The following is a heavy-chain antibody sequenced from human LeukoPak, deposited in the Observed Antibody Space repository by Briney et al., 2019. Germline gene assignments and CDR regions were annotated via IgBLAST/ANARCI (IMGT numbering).Heavy chain of an antibody. CDR1: GGSISSYY. V-gene: IGHV4-59*01. Sequence: SETLSLTCTVSGGSISSYYWSRIRQPPGKGLEWIGYIYYSGSTNYNPSLKSRVTISVDTSKNQSSLKLSSVTAADTAVYYCARVSWGSGYYYYMDVWGKGTTVTVSS. CDR3: ARVSWGSGYYYYMDV. D-gene: IGHD7-27*01. CDR2: IYYSGST. J-gene: IGHJ6*03.